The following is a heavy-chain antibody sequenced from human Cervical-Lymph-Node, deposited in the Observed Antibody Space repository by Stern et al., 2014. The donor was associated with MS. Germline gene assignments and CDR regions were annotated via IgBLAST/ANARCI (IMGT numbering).Heavy chain of an antibody. V-gene: IGHV1-2*06. CDR3: ARGLGLASALENWLDP. J-gene: IGHJ5*02. Sequence: QVQLVQSGAEVKKPGASLKVSCKASGYNFRGYYIHWVLQAPGQGLEWMGRINPSNGATKYAQKFQGRVTMTRDTSTSTAYLEVSELRSDDTAVFYCARGLGLASALENWLDPWGQGTLVSVSS. D-gene: IGHD6-13*01. CDR1: GYNFRGYY. CDR2: INPSNGAT.